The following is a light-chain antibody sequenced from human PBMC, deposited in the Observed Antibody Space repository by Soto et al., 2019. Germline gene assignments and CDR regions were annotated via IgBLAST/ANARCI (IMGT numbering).Light chain of an antibody. CDR3: QQYNNWPRT. CDR2: GAS. Sequence: IVMTQSPSTLSASPGERAILSCRASHTVSSNLAWYQQKPGQAPRLLIYGASSRAPGIPDRFSGSGSGTEFTLTISSLQSEDFAVYYCQQYNNWPRTFGQGTKVDIK. V-gene: IGKV3D-15*01. CDR1: HTVSSN. J-gene: IGKJ1*01.